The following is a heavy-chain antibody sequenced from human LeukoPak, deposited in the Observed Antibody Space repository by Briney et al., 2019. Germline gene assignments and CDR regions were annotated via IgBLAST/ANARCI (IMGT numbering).Heavy chain of an antibody. V-gene: IGHV3-11*01. D-gene: IGHD2-8*01. J-gene: IGHJ6*02. Sequence: GGSLRLSCVACGFTFRDYYMNWIRQAPGRGLEWVSYISGSGSDLYYADSVKGRFTISRDNAKNSLYLQMNSLRAEDTAVYYCARKNGPYYTMDVWGQGTTVTVSS. CDR2: ISGSGSDL. CDR1: GFTFRDYY. CDR3: ARKNGPYYTMDV.